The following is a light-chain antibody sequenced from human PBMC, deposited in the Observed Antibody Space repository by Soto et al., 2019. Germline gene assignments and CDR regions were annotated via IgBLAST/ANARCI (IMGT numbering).Light chain of an antibody. CDR3: LQHNSYPHT. CDR2: AAS. J-gene: IGKJ4*01. CDR1: QGIGND. Sequence: IQMTQSPSSLSASVGDRVTITCRASQGIGNDLGWYQQKPGEAPKRLIYAASSLQSGVPSRFSGSGSGTEFTLTISSLQPEDFATYYCLQHNSYPHTFGGGTKVEV. V-gene: IGKV1-17*01.